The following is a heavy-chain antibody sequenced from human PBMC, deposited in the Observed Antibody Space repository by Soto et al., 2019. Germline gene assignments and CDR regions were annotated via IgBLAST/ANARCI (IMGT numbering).Heavy chain of an antibody. J-gene: IGHJ6*02. CDR2: ISGSGGST. Sequence: PGESLKISCAASGFTFSSYAMSWVRQAPGKGLEWVSAISGSGGSTYYADSVKGRFTISRDNSKNTLYLQLNSLRAEDTAVYYCAKIPKPITAAGKRYYYYYGMDVWGQGTTVTVSS. V-gene: IGHV3-23*01. D-gene: IGHD6-13*01. CDR3: AKIPKPITAAGKRYYYYYGMDV. CDR1: GFTFSSYA.